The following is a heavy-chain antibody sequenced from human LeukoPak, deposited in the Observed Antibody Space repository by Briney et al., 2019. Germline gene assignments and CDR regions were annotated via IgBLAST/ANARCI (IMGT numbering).Heavy chain of an antibody. V-gene: IGHV4-59*01. J-gene: IGHJ4*02. CDR2: IYDSGST. Sequence: SETLSLTCTVSGGSISSYYWSWIRQPPGKGLEWIGNIYDSGSTNYNPSLKSRVTISVDTSKNQCSLKLSSVTAADTAVYYCGRKSNSGSSLSYFDYWGQGTLVNVSS. D-gene: IGHD2/OR15-2a*01. CDR3: GRKSNSGSSLSYFDY. CDR1: GGSISSYY.